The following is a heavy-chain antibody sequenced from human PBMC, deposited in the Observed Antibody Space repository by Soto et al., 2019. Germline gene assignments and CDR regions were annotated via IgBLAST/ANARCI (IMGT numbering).Heavy chain of an antibody. J-gene: IGHJ4*02. D-gene: IGHD5-12*01. V-gene: IGHV3-48*03. CDR2: ISSSGSTI. CDR3: EREGYSGYEKRFAY. Sequence: GGSLRLSCAASGFTFSSYEMNWVRQAPGKWLEWVSYISSSGSTIYYADSVNGRFTISRDNAKNSLYLQMHSLRAEDTAVYYCEREGYSGYEKRFAYWGQGNLVTVYS. CDR1: GFTFSSYE.